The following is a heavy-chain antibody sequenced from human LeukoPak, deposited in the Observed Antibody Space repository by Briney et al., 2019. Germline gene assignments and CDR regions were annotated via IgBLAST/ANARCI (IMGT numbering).Heavy chain of an antibody. CDR3: ARGNSDP. Sequence: PSETLSLTCAVYSGSFSDYYWSWIRHPPGKGLEWIGEINHSGSTNYNPSLESRVTMSVDTSKNQFSLKLSSVTAADTAVYFCARGNSDPWGQGTLVTVSS. J-gene: IGHJ5*02. D-gene: IGHD1-7*01. V-gene: IGHV4-34*01. CDR2: INHSGST. CDR1: SGSFSDYY.